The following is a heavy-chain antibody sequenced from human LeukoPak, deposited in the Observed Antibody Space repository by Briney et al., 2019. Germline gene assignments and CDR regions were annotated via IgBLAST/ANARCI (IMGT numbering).Heavy chain of an antibody. Sequence: GGSLRLSCAASGFSFSDYWMTWVRQAPGKGLEWVANIRQYGSEKYYVDSVKGRFTISRDNAKNSLYLRMNSLRAEDTAVYYCARAVTTSDYAYDYWGQGTLVTVSS. D-gene: IGHD4-17*01. CDR2: IRQYGSEK. J-gene: IGHJ4*02. V-gene: IGHV3-7*01. CDR3: ARAVTTSDYAYDY. CDR1: GFSFSDYW.